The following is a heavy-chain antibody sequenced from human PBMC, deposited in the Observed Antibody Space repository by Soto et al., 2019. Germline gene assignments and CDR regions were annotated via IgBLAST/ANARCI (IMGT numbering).Heavy chain of an antibody. J-gene: IGHJ5*02. CDR3: ARHTDIVVVVAATPFSWFDP. Sequence: QVQLMRSGAEVKKPGSSVKVSCKASGGTFSSYAISWVRQAPGQGLEWMGGIIPIFTTANYAQKFQGRVTITADESTSTAYMELSSLRSEDTAVYYCARHTDIVVVVAATPFSWFDPWGQGTLVTVSS. D-gene: IGHD2-15*01. CDR2: IIPIFTTA. V-gene: IGHV1-69*12. CDR1: GGTFSSYA.